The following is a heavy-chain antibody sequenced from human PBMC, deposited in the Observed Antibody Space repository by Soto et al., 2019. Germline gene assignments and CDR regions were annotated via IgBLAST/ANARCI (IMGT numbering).Heavy chain of an antibody. Sequence: SSPTLVNPTQTLTLTCNFSDFSLTTRGVGVGWIRQPPGKALEWVALIYWNDDQRYNPSLKSRLTVTKDTSKNHVVLTMTNVDPLDTATYYCTHRSPAYGHDFWGPGTLGTVSS. V-gene: IGHV2-5*01. CDR1: DFSLTTRGVG. J-gene: IGHJ4*02. D-gene: IGHD3-10*01. CDR3: THRSPAYGHDF. CDR2: IYWNDDQ.